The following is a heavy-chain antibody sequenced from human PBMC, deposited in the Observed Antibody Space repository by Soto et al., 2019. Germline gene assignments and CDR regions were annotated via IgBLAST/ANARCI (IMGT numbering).Heavy chain of an antibody. J-gene: IGHJ6*02. D-gene: IGHD3-22*01. Sequence: ASVKVSCKASGYTFTSYGISWVRQAPGQGLEWMGWISAYNGNTNYAQKLQGRVTMTTDTSTSTAYMELRSLRSDDTAVYYCARTYYYDSSGYLPSPYYYYYGMDVWGQGTTGTVSS. CDR1: GYTFTSYG. CDR2: ISAYNGNT. V-gene: IGHV1-18*01. CDR3: ARTYYYDSSGYLPSPYYYYYGMDV.